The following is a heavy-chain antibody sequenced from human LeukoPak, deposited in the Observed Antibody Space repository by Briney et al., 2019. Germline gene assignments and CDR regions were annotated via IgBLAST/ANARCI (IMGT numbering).Heavy chain of an antibody. V-gene: IGHV7-4-1*02. J-gene: IGHJ4*02. CDR3: ARAAGKWRANFGD. CDR1: GYTFTSYG. CDR2: INTNTGNP. D-gene: IGHD5-12*01. Sequence: ASVKVSCKASGYTFTSYGISWVRQAPGQGLEWMGWINTNTGNPTYAQGFTGRFVFSLDTSVHTAYLQIRSLKAEDTAVYYCARAAGKWRANFGDWGQGTLVTVSS.